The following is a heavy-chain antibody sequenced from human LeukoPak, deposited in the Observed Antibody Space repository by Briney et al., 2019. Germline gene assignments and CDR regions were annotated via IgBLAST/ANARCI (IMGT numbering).Heavy chain of an antibody. CDR2: IYMIGNT. Sequence: SETLSLTCTVSGGSIRSYYGGWIRQPAGRGLGWIGRIYMIGNTNYNPSRKSRVTKSEVTCKNQISLKLSSVTAADTTVYYCARNQGYSYGYGNYYDCMLVWGNGGTVTISS. CDR1: GGSIRSYY. J-gene: IGHJ6*03. V-gene: IGHV4-4*07. CDR3: ARNQGYSYGYGNYYDCMLV. D-gene: IGHD5-18*01.